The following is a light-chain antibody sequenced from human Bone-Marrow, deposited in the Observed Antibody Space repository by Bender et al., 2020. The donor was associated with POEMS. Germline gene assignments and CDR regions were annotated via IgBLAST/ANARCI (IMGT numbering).Light chain of an antibody. CDR1: TGAVTSGHY. CDR3: LVSYSGAWV. CDR2: ETT. V-gene: IGLV7-46*01. J-gene: IGLJ3*02. Sequence: QAVVTQEPSLTVSPGGTVTLTCGSNTGAVTSGHYPYWIQQRPGQAPRTLIYETTNRHSWAPARFSGSLLGGKAALTLSAALPEDEADYYCLVSYSGAWVFGGGTKLTVL.